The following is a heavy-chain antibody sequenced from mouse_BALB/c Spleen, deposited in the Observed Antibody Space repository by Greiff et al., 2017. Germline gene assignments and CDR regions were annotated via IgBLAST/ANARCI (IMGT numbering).Heavy chain of an antibody. D-gene: IGHD1-1*01. CDR3: ARLSTTGLSY. CDR1: GFTFSSFG. V-gene: IGHV5-17*02. J-gene: IGHJ3*01. CDR2: ISSGSSTI. Sequence: EVQGVESGGGLVQPGGSRKLSCAASGFTFSSFGMHRVRQAPEKGLEWVAYISSGSSTIYYADTVKGRFTISRDNPKNTLFLQMTSLRSEDTAMYYCARLSTTGLSYWGQGTLVTVSA.